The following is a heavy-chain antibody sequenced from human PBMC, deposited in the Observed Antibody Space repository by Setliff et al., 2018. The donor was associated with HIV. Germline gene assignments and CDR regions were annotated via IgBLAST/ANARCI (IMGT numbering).Heavy chain of an antibody. CDR2: IYTSGST. Sequence: SETLSLTCTVSGDSISSGGYYWSWIRQPAGKGLEWIGRIYTSGSTNYNPSLNSRVTISVDTSNKRFSLTLRSATAADTALYYCARRERYCSGTTCHRYFQHWGQGTLVTVSS. J-gene: IGHJ1*01. CDR1: GDSISSGGYY. CDR3: ARRERYCSGTTCHRYFQH. V-gene: IGHV4-61*02. D-gene: IGHD2-2*01.